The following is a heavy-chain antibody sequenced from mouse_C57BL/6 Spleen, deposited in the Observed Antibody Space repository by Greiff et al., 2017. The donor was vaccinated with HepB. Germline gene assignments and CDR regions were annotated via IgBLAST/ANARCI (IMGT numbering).Heavy chain of an antibody. CDR3: ARGGKSAMDY. V-gene: IGHV5-17*01. D-gene: IGHD2-1*01. CDR2: ISSGSSTI. CDR1: GFTFSDYG. J-gene: IGHJ4*01. Sequence: DVHLVESGGGLVKPGGSLKLSCAASGFTFSDYGMHWVRQAPEKGLEWVAYISSGSSTIYYADTVKGRFTISRDNAKNTLFLQMTSLRSEDTAMYYCARGGKSAMDYWGQGTSVTVSS.